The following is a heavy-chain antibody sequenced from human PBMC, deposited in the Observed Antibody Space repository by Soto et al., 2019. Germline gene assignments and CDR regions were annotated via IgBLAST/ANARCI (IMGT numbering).Heavy chain of an antibody. CDR1: GGSFSAYY. J-gene: IGHJ5*02. CDR2: INHSGST. V-gene: IGHV4-34*01. Sequence: SETLSLTCAVYGGSFSAYYWSWIRQPPGKGPEWIGEINHSGSTDYNPSLETRVTISVDTSKKQFSLKLNSVTAADTAVYYCARHRTGTSRIFEQNWFDPWGQATLLTVSS. CDR3: ARHRTGTSRIFEQNWFDP. D-gene: IGHD3-3*01.